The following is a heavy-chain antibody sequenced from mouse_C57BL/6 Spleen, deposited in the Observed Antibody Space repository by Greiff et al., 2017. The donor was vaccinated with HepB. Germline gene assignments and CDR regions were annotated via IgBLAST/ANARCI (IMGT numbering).Heavy chain of an antibody. CDR2: ISDGGSYT. CDR1: GFTFSSYA. V-gene: IGHV5-4*01. CDR3: ARPSTGVATDDFDY. Sequence: EVQLVESGGGLVKPGGSLKLSCAASGFTFSSYAMSWVRQTPEQRLEWVATISDGGSYTYYQDNVKGRFTISRDNAKNNLYLQMSHLKAEDTAMYYCARPSTGVATDDFDYWGQGTTLTVSS. D-gene: IGHD1-1*01. J-gene: IGHJ2*01.